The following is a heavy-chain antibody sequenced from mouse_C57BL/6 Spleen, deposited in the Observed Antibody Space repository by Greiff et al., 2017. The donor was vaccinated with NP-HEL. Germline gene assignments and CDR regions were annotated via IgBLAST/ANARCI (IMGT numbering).Heavy chain of an antibody. CDR1: GFTFSDYG. D-gene: IGHD1-1*01. V-gene: IGHV5-17*01. J-gene: IGHJ3*01. CDR3: ATKDPYYYGSSPFAY. CDR2: ISSGSSTI. Sequence: EVNVVESGGGLVKPGGSLKLSCAASGFTFSDYGMHWVRQAPEKGLEWVAYISSGSSTIYYADTVKGRFTISRDNAKNTLFLQMTSLRSEDTAMYYCATKDPYYYGSSPFAYWGQGTLVTVSA.